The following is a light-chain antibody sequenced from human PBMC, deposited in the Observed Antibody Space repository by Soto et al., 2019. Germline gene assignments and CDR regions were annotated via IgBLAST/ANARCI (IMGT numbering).Light chain of an antibody. CDR2: STS. CDR3: VLYMGSGIWV. Sequence: QTVVTQEPSLSVSPGGTVTLTCGLSSGSVSASNYPSWYQQTPGQXPRTLIYSTSTRSXXXPXRFXXXXXXXXXXXXXTGAQAEDESDYHCVLYMGSGIWVFGGGTKLTVL. CDR1: SGSVSASNY. V-gene: IGLV8-61*01. J-gene: IGLJ3*02.